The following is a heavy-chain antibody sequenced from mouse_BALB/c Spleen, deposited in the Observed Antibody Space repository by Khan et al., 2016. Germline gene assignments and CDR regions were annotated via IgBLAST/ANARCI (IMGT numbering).Heavy chain of an antibody. CDR2: ISSGGSS. V-gene: IGHV5-6-5*01. Sequence: EVELVESGGGLVKPGGSLKLSCAASGFTFSSYAMSWVRQTPEKRLEWVASISSGGSSFYPDILKDRFTISRDNARNILYLQMSSLRSEDTAMYYCASKVYYFDYWGKGTTITVSS. CDR1: GFTFSSYA. J-gene: IGHJ2*01. CDR3: ASKVYYFDY.